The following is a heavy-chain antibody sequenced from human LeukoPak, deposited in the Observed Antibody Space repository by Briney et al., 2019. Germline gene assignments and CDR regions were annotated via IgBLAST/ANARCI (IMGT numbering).Heavy chain of an antibody. CDR1: GGSISSSSYY. V-gene: IGHV4-39*07. D-gene: IGHD3-10*01. J-gene: IGHJ4*02. Sequence: PSETLSLTCTVSGGSISSSSYYWGWIRQPPGKGLEWIGSIYYSGSTYYNPSLKSRVTISVDTSKNQFSLKLSSVTAADTAVYYCARVTRYGSGRRYFDYWGQGTLVTVSS. CDR3: ARVTRYGSGRRYFDY. CDR2: IYYSGST.